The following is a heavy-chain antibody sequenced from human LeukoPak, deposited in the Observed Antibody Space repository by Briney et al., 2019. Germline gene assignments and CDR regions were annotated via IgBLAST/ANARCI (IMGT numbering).Heavy chain of an antibody. CDR2: INHSGST. J-gene: IGHJ4*02. CDR3: AGGAAYYVFWSGNGYYFDY. CDR1: GGSFSGYY. D-gene: IGHD3-3*01. V-gene: IGHV4-34*01. Sequence: SETLSLTCAVYGGSFSGYYWSWIRQPPGKGLEWIGEINHSGSTNYNPSLKSRVTISVDTSKNQFSLRLSSVTAADTAVYYCAGGAAYYVFWSGNGYYFDYWGQGTLVTVSS.